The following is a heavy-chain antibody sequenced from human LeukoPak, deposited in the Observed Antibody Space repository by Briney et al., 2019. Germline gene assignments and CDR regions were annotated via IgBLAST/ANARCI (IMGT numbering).Heavy chain of an antibody. V-gene: IGHV4-39*01. Sequence: SETLSLTCSVSGDSISTTNYYWAWIRQPAGKGPEWIGNIYYSGRTLYNPSLWGRVTISADRTKNQFSLTVYSVTAADTAVYFCARPESGGYYFDKWGQGTLVSVSS. CDR2: IYYSGRT. CDR3: ARPESGGYYFDK. CDR1: GDSISTTNYY. J-gene: IGHJ4*02. D-gene: IGHD3-22*01.